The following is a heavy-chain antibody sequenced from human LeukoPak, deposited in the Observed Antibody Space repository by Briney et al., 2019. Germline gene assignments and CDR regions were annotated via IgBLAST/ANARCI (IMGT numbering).Heavy chain of an antibody. V-gene: IGHV4-34*01. D-gene: IGHD2-15*01. CDR2: INNSGST. Sequence: PSETLSLTCAVYVGSFSGYYWSWIRHPPGKGLEWIGEINNSGSTNYNPSLKSRFTISLNTSKTQFSLKLSSVTAADTAVYYCARGQEDIVVVVAAHNSYYFDYWGQGTLVTVSS. J-gene: IGHJ4*02. CDR1: VGSFSGYY. CDR3: ARGQEDIVVVVAAHNSYYFDY.